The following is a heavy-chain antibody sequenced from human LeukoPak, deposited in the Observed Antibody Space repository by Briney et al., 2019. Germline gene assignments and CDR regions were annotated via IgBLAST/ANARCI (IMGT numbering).Heavy chain of an antibody. CDR1: GYTFTGYY. CDR2: INPNSGGT. Sequence: ASVKVSCKASGYTFTGYYMHWVRQAPGQGLEWMGWINPNSGGTNYAQKFQGRATMTRDTSISTAYMELSRLRSDDTAVYYCARALYYDFWSGYYPNPYYFDYWGQGTLVTVSS. V-gene: IGHV1-2*02. CDR3: ARALYYDFWSGYYPNPYYFDY. D-gene: IGHD3-3*01. J-gene: IGHJ4*02.